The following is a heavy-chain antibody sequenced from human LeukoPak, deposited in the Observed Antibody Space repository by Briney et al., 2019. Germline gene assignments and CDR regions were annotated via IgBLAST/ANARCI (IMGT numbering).Heavy chain of an antibody. CDR2: ISSSSSYI. CDR3: ARGLYSSAWSPFDY. V-gene: IGHV3-21*01. Sequence: PGGSLRLSCAASGFTFSSYRMNWVRQAPGKGLEWVSSISSSSSYIYYADSVKGRFTISRDNAKNSLYLQMNSLRVEDTAVYYCARGLYSSAWSPFDYWGQGTLVTVSS. J-gene: IGHJ4*02. CDR1: GFTFSSYR. D-gene: IGHD6-19*01.